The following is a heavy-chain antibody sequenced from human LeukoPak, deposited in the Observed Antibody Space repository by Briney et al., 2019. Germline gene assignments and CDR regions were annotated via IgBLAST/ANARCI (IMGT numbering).Heavy chain of an antibody. CDR3: STEDKYCTGANCGKY. Sequence: ASVKVSCKTSGYTFSDYYVHWVRQAPGQGLEWMGYIVPDTGGADFDRRFQGRVTMTRDKATRTLYMELSNLRSDDTAVYYCSTEDKYCTGANCGKYWGQGTLVTVSS. V-gene: IGHV1-2*02. D-gene: IGHD2-8*02. CDR1: GYTFSDYY. J-gene: IGHJ4*02. CDR2: IVPDTGGA.